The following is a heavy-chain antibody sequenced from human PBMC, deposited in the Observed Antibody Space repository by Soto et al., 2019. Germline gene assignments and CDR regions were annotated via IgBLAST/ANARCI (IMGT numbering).Heavy chain of an antibody. CDR2: ISWNGAAT. CDR1: GFTFDDYA. Sequence: EAQLVESGGGSVQPGRSLRLSCVASGFTFDDYAIHWVRQAPGKGLEWVSGISWNGAATGYADSVKGRFTISRDNAKNSLYLQMSSLRTEDTAIYYCANLPLYGSGFDCWGQGTLVTVSS. J-gene: IGHJ4*02. V-gene: IGHV3-9*01. CDR3: ANLPLYGSGFDC. D-gene: IGHD3-10*01.